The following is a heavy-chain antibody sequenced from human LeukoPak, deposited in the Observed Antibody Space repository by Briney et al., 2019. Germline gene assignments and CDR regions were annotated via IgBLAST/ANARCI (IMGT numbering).Heavy chain of an antibody. D-gene: IGHD3-22*01. Sequence: ASVKVSCKTSGYMFTAYDLHLVRQAPGQGLEWMGWINPNSGATNYAQSFQGRVTMTRDTSISTAYMELSRLRSDDTAVYYCARPNYYYDSSPPFDYWGQGTLVTVSS. CDR2: INPNSGAT. CDR3: ARPNYYYDSSPPFDY. J-gene: IGHJ4*02. V-gene: IGHV1-2*02. CDR1: GYMFTAYD.